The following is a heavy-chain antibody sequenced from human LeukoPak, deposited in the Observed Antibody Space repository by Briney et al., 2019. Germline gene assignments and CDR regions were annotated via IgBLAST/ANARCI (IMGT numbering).Heavy chain of an antibody. CDR3: ARDSYRADAGY. V-gene: IGHV4-39*02. Sequence: SETLSLTCNVSGGSISTTTNSWGWAWIRQRPTKGLEWIGSIYYGGSPYYTSSLKSRVTISVDTSKNQFSLKLASLTAADTAVYYCARDSYRADAGYWGQGTLVTVSS. CDR2: IYYGGSP. J-gene: IGHJ4*02. CDR1: GGSISTTTNS. D-gene: IGHD6-13*01.